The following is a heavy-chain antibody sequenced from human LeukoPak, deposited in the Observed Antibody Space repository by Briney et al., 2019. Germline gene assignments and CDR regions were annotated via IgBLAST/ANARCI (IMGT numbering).Heavy chain of an antibody. CDR1: GFTFSSYA. CDR3: AKGVVVRGYYFDY. J-gene: IGHJ4*02. V-gene: IGHV3-23*01. D-gene: IGHD3-10*01. Sequence: GGSLRLSCAASGFTFSSYATSWVRQAPGKGLEWVSAISGSGGSTYYADSVKGRFTISRDNSKNTLYLQMNSLRAEDTAVYYCAKGVVVRGYYFDYWGQGTLVTVSS. CDR2: ISGSGGST.